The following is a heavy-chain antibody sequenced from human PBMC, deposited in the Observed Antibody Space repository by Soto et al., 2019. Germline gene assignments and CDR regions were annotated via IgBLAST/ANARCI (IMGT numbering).Heavy chain of an antibody. J-gene: IGHJ4*02. CDR3: AKYGSHNFDY. D-gene: IGHD1-26*01. V-gene: IGHV3-30*18. CDR2: LSYDGSNE. Sequence: QVQLVESGGGVVQPGRSLRLSCAASGFTFSHYAMHWVRQAPGKGLEWVALLSYDGSNEYYADSVKGRFTISRDNSKNQLYLQMNSLRAEDTAVYYCAKYGSHNFDYWGQGTLVTVSS. CDR1: GFTFSHYA.